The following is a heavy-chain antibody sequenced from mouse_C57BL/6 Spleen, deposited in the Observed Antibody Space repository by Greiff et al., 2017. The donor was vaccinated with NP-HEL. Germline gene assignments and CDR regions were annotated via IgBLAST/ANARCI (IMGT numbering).Heavy chain of an antibody. CDR3: ARSYYSNWYFDV. CDR2: ISYSGST. D-gene: IGHD2-5*01. Sequence: DVQLQESGPGMVKPSQSLSLTCTVTGYSITSGYDWHWIRHFPGNKLEWMGYISYSGSTNYNPSLKSRISITHDTSKNHFFLKLNSVTTEDTATYYCARSYYSNWYFDVWGTGTTVTVSS. V-gene: IGHV3-1*01. CDR1: GYSITSGYD. J-gene: IGHJ1*03.